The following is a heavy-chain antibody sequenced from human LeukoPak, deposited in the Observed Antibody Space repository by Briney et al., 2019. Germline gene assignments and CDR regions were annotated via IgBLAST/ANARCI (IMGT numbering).Heavy chain of an antibody. CDR1: GFTFSSYS. J-gene: IGHJ4*02. CDR2: ISSSSGTI. Sequence: GGSLRLSCAASGFTFSSYSMNWVRQAPGKGLEWVSYISSSSGTIYYADSVKGRFTISRDNSKNTLYLQMNGLRAEDTAVYYCAKVPQWELPNWGQGTLVTVSS. V-gene: IGHV3-48*01. CDR3: AKVPQWELPN. D-gene: IGHD1-26*01.